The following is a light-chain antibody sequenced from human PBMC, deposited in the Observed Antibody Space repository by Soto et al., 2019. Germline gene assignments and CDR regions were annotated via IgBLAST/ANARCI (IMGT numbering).Light chain of an antibody. J-gene: IGLJ2*01. CDR1: SSDVGSYIL. Sequence: QSALTQPASVSGSPGQSITNSCTGTSSDVGSYILVSWYQQHPGKAPKLMIYEGTKRPSGVSNRFSGSTSGNTASLTISGLQAEDEADYYCCSYAGNSNWVFGGGTKLTVL. CDR3: CSYAGNSNWV. CDR2: EGT. V-gene: IGLV2-23*01.